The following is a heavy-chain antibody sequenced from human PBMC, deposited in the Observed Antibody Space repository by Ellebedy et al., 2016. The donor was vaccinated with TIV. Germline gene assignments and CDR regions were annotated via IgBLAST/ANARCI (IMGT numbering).Heavy chain of an antibody. V-gene: IGHV3-30*18. CDR3: AKVVGYSSTWLDAFDI. J-gene: IGHJ3*02. CDR1: GFSFSSYG. CDR2: ISYDGSNK. D-gene: IGHD6-13*01. Sequence: GESLKISCTASGFSFSSYGMHWLRQAPGKGLEWVAVISYDGSNKYYADSVKGRLTISRDNSKNTLYLQMNSLRAEDTAVYYCAKVVGYSSTWLDAFDIWGQGTMVTVSS.